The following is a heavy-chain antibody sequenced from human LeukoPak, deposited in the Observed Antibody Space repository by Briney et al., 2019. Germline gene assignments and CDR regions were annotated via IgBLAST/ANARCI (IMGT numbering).Heavy chain of an antibody. D-gene: IGHD3-10*01. CDR2: ISSSGSTI. V-gene: IGHV3-48*03. CDR3: ARDNGNYYGSGSFPYYGMDV. Sequence: GGSLRLSCAASGFTFSSYEMNWVRQAPGKGLEWVSYISSSGSTIYYADSVKGRFTISRDNAKNSLYLQMNSLRAEDTAVYYCARDNGNYYGSGSFPYYGMDVWGQGTTVTVSS. J-gene: IGHJ6*02. CDR1: GFTFSSYE.